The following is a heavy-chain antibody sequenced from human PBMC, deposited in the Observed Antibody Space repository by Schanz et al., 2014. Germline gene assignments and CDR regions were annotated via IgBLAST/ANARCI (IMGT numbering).Heavy chain of an antibody. CDR1: GYTFTSYG. D-gene: IGHD2-2*01. V-gene: IGHV1-18*01. Sequence: QVQLVQSGAEVKKPGASVKVSCKASGYTFTSYGITWVRQAPGQGLEWMGWISAYNGHTTYAQKFQGIVSMTTGTATRTGYMELRNVRYDDTAMYYCARGIPYCSSTSCSGLDAYDVWGQGTLVTVSS. CDR3: ARGIPYCSSTSCSGLDAYDV. CDR2: ISAYNGHT. J-gene: IGHJ3*01.